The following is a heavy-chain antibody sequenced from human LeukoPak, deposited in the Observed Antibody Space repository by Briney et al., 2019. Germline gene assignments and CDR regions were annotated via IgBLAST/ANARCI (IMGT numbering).Heavy chain of an antibody. CDR3: ARQGSAYYFDF. CDR2: VYYSGRT. CDR1: GGSISSSSYY. V-gene: IGHV4-39*01. D-gene: IGHD2-15*01. Sequence: PSETVSLTCTVSGGSISSSSYYWCWIRQPPGKELQWIASVYYSGRTNYSPSLKSRVTISVDTSEKQFSLQLNSVTAADTAVYYCARQGSAYYFDFWGQGLLVTVSS. J-gene: IGHJ4*02.